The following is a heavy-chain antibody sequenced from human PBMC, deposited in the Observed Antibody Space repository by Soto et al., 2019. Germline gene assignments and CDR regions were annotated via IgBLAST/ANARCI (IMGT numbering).Heavy chain of an antibody. CDR1: GYSFAGYW. Sequence: PGEALKISCKGSGYSFAGYWITWVRQKPGRGLEWMGCIYPSDSQTYYSPSFRGHVTSSVTKSITTVFLQWGSLRASDTAMYYCARQIYDSDTGPNFQYYFDSWGQGTPVTVSS. J-gene: IGHJ4*02. CDR3: ARQIYDSDTGPNFQYYFDS. D-gene: IGHD3-22*01. V-gene: IGHV5-10-1*01. CDR2: IYPSDSQT.